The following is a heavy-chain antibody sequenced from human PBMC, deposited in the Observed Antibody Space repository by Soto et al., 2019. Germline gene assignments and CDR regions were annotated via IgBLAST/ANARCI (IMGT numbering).Heavy chain of an antibody. J-gene: IGHJ5*02. CDR1: GGSISSSRYY. CDR2: IYYSGST. Sequence: QPQLQESGPGLVKPSETLSLTCTVSGGSISSSRYYWGWIRQPPGKGLAWIGSIYYSGSTYYNPSLKSRVTISVDTSKNQFSLKLSSVTAADTAVYHCARHPDVARGGFDPWGQGTLVTVSS. D-gene: IGHD3-10*01. V-gene: IGHV4-39*01. CDR3: ARHPDVARGGFDP.